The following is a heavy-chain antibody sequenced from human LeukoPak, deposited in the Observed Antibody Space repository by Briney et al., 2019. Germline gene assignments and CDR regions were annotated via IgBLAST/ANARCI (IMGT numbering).Heavy chain of an antibody. CDR2: IRYDGSNK. CDR3: ARDRSGSYHAFDI. D-gene: IGHD1-26*01. Sequence: GGSLRLSCAASGFTFSSYGMHWVRQAPGKGLEWVAFIRYDGSNKYYADSVKGRFTISRDNAKNSLYLQMNSLRAEDTALYHCARDRSGSYHAFDIWGQGTMVTVSS. J-gene: IGHJ3*02. V-gene: IGHV3-30*02. CDR1: GFTFSSYG.